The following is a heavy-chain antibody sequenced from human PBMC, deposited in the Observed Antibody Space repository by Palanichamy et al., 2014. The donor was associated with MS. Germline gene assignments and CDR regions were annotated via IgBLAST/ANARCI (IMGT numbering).Heavy chain of an antibody. D-gene: IGHD2-21*02. V-gene: IGHV4-34*01. Sequence: QVQLQHGAAGLLKPSQTLSLTCAVYGESFSRYYWTWIRQPPGKGLEWIGEINHFGRTKHNPSLESRVTMSVDTSKNQFSLNLKSVTAADTAVYFCARGNDFHSGTFYRSYGMDVWGQGTAVTVSS. CDR3: ARGNDFHSGTFYRSYGMDV. J-gene: IGHJ6*02. CDR2: INHFGRT. CDR1: GESFSRYY.